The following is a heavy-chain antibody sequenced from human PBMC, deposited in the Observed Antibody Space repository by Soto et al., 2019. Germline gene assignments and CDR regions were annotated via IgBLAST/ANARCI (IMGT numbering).Heavy chain of an antibody. J-gene: IGHJ4*02. CDR3: AGQGGVAMGYSFDY. D-gene: IGHD3-16*01. CDR1: GSTFRSFG. V-gene: IGHV3-33*01. Sequence: QEQLVESGGGVIQPGRSLRLSCAVSGSTFRSFGMHWVRQVPGKGLEWVALIWYDGSKKYYADSVKGRFTISRDNSKNTLYLQMNSLRAEDTAVYYCAGQGGVAMGYSFDYWGQGTLVTVSS. CDR2: IWYDGSKK.